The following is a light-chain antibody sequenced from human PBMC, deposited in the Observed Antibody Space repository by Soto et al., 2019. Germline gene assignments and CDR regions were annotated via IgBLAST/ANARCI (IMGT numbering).Light chain of an antibody. V-gene: IGLV2-14*03. Sequence: QSALTQPASVSGSPGQSITISCTGTSSDVGGYNYVSWYQHHPGKAPKLLIYDVSNRPSGISNRFSGSKSDNTASLTISGLQAEDEADYYCCSYAGSSAYVFGTGTKVTVL. CDR1: SSDVGGYNY. J-gene: IGLJ1*01. CDR2: DVS. CDR3: CSYAGSSAYV.